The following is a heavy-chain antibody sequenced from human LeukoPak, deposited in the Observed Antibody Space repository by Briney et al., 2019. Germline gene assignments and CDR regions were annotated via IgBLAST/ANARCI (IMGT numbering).Heavy chain of an antibody. V-gene: IGHV3-23*01. CDR3: AKQLGYCSDGSCYFPY. Sequence: QPGGSLRLSCAASGFTFCSYAMSWVRQAPGKRLEWVSAISNNGGYTYYADSVQGRFTISRDNSKSTLCLQMNSLRAEDTAVYYCAKQLGYCSDGSCYFPYWGQGTLVTVSS. D-gene: IGHD2-15*01. CDR1: GFTFCSYA. CDR2: ISNNGGYT. J-gene: IGHJ4*02.